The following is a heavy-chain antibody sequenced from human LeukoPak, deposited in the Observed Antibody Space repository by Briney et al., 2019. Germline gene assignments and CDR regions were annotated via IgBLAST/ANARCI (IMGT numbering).Heavy chain of an antibody. Sequence: ASETLSLTCTVSGDSISSYYWSWIRQPPGKGLEWIGYIYYSGSTNYNPSLKSRVTISVDTSKNQFSLKLSSVTAADTAVYYCARAPYYGSYPDYWGQGTLVTVSS. CDR2: IYYSGST. CDR3: ARAPYYGSYPDY. V-gene: IGHV4-59*01. CDR1: GDSISSYY. D-gene: IGHD1-26*01. J-gene: IGHJ4*02.